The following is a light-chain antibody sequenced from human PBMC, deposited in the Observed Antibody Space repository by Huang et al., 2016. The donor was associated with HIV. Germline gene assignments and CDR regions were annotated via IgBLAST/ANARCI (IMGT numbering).Light chain of an antibody. CDR1: QDIGNF. J-gene: IGKJ1*01. CDR2: GAS. Sequence: DIQMTQSPSSLSASPGVRVTLACRANQDIGNFLAWYQHKPGGVPRLLIYGASTFQSGVPSRFSGRGSGTDFTLTITNFQPDDVATYYCQRYDSAPRAFGQGTKVEI. CDR3: QRYDSAPRA. V-gene: IGKV1-27*01.